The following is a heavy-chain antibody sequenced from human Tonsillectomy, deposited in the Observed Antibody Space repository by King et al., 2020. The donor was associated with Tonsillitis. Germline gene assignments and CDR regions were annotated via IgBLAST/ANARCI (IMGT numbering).Heavy chain of an antibody. J-gene: IGHJ4*02. CDR2: LSGFGGST. CDR3: AKLEKYYDSGDYPPPQWYFDY. CDR1: GFTFSSYA. Sequence: EVQLVESGGGLVHPGGSLRLSCAASGFTFSSYAMSWVRQAPGKGLEWVSTLSGFGGSTYYADSVKGRFTISRDNSKNTLYLQMNSLRAEDTALYYCAKLEKYYDSGDYPPPQWYFDYWGQGTLVTVSS. D-gene: IGHD3-22*01. V-gene: IGHV3-23*04.